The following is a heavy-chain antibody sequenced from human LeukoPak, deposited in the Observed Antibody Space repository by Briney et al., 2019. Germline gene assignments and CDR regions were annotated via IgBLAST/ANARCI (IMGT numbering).Heavy chain of an antibody. CDR2: IYYDGST. D-gene: IGHD3-22*01. Sequence: SETLSLTCTVSGGSISSSSYYWGWIRQPPGKGLEWIGSIYYDGSTYYNPSLKSRVTISVDTSKNQFSLRLSSVTAADTALYYCARDRYYYDSSGYYQLDYWGQGTLVTVSS. V-gene: IGHV4-39*07. J-gene: IGHJ4*02. CDR1: GGSISSSSYY. CDR3: ARDRYYYDSSGYYQLDY.